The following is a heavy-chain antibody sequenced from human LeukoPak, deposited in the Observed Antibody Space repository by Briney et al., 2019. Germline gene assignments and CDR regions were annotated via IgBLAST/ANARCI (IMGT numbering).Heavy chain of an antibody. CDR2: INHSGST. V-gene: IGHV4-34*01. D-gene: IGHD3-10*01. CDR1: GGSFSGYY. J-gene: IGHJ4*02. Sequence: SETLSLTCAVYGGSFSGYYWSWIRQPPGKGLEWIGEINHSGSTNYNPSLKSRVTISVDTSKNQFSLKLSSVTAADTAVYYCARRKLTMVRGLFDYWGQGTLVTVSS. CDR3: ARRKLTMVRGLFDY.